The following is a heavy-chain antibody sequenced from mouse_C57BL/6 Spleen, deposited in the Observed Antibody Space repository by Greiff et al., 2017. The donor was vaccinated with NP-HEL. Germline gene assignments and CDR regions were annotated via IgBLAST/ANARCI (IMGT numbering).Heavy chain of an antibody. V-gene: IGHV1-82*01. CDR1: GYAFSSSW. J-gene: IGHJ2*01. CDR2: IYPGDGDT. Sequence: VQLQESGPELVKPGASVKISCTASGYAFSSSWMNWVKQRPGKGLEWVGRIYPGDGDTNYNGKFKGKATLTADKSSSTAYMQLSSLTSEDSAVYFCARGESYSIKSLDYWGQGTTLTVSS. D-gene: IGHD2-5*01. CDR3: ARGESYSIKSLDY.